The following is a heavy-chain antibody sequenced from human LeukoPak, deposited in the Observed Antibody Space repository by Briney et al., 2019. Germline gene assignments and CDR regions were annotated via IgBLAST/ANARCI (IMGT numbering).Heavy chain of an antibody. CDR1: GFTFSTYW. Sequence: GGSLRLSCAASGFTFSTYWMTWVRQAPGKGLEWVAIIKQDGSEKYYVDSVKGRFTLSRDNAQNSLYLQMNSLRADDTAVYYCARDRNTDFWSGYYTNYFDYWGQGTLVTVSS. D-gene: IGHD3-3*01. CDR3: ARDRNTDFWSGYYTNYFDY. J-gene: IGHJ4*02. CDR2: IKQDGSEK. V-gene: IGHV3-7*01.